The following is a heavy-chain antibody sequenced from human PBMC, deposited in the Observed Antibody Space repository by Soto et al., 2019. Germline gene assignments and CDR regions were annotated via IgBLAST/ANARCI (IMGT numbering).Heavy chain of an antibody. CDR1: GGSFSGYY. V-gene: IGHV4-34*01. Sequence: SETLSLTCAVYGGSFSGYYWSWIRQPPGKGLEWIGEINHSGSTNYNPSLKSRVTISVDTSKDQFSLKLSSVTAADTAVYYCARSSGVATVTKYYFDYWGQGTLVTAPQ. CDR3: ARSSGVATVTKYYFDY. D-gene: IGHD4-17*01. J-gene: IGHJ4*02. CDR2: INHSGST.